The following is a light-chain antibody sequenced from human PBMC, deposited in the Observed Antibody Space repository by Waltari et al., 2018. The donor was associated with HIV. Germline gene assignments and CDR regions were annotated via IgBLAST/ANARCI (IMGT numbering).Light chain of an antibody. J-gene: IGKJ4*01. V-gene: IGKV3-11*01. CDR3: HQRSGWPPELT. CDR1: QSVTSS. Sequence: EIVLTQAPVILSLSPGERATLSCRASQSVTSSLAWYQQKPGQAPRLLIYDTSDRAPGVPARFSGSGSGTDFALTISSLEPEDFAVYYCHQRSGWPPELTFGGGTKVEIK. CDR2: DTS.